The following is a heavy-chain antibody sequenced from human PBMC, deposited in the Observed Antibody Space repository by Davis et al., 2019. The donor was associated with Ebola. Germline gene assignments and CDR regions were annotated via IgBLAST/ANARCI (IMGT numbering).Heavy chain of an antibody. CDR1: GYTFTSYY. CDR3: ARGYYDFWSGYLSDYYYGMDV. J-gene: IGHJ6*02. D-gene: IGHD3-3*01. CDR2: IIPIFGTA. Sequence: ASVKVSCKASGYTFTSYYMHWVRQAPGQGLEWMGGIIPIFGTANYAQKFQGRVTMTRDTSTSTVYMELSSLRSEDTAVYYCARGYYDFWSGYLSDYYYGMDVWGQGTTVTVSS. V-gene: IGHV1-46*01.